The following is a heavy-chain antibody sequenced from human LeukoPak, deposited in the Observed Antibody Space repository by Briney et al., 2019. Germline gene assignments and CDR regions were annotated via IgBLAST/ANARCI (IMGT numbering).Heavy chain of an antibody. D-gene: IGHD1-26*01. CDR2: INTDGSIT. CDR1: GFTFSSYW. CDR3: VRIWEGAY. J-gene: IGHJ4*02. V-gene: IGHV3-74*01. Sequence: SGGSLRLSCAASGFTFSSYWMHWVRQAPGKGLVWVSRINTDGSITSYADSVKGRFTISRDNAKNTLYLQMNSLRGEDMAVYYCVRIWEGAYWGQGTLVTVSS.